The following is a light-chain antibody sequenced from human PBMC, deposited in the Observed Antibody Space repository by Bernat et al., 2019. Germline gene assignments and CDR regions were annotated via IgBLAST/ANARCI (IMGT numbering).Light chain of an antibody. CDR1: QDIGNE. Sequence: ATQMTQSPSSLSASVGDRVTITCRASQDIGNELGWYQQKPGKAPKLLIYSASTLQSGVPTRFSGSGSGRDFTLTVSRLRPEDFATYYCLQDNIYPLTFGGGTKVEIK. CDR2: SAS. CDR3: LQDNIYPLT. J-gene: IGKJ4*01. V-gene: IGKV1-6*01.